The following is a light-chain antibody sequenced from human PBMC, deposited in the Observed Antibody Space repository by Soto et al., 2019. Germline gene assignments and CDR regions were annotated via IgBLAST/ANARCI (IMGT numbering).Light chain of an antibody. J-gene: IGLJ2*01. CDR2: DVS. Sequence: QSALTQPASLSGSPGQSITISCTGTRSDIGSYNYVSWYQQHPGKAPKLMIFDVSYRPSGISDRFSGSKSGNTASLTISGLQPEDEADYYCSSYGASSTLFGGGTKLTVL. CDR1: RSDIGSYNY. CDR3: SSYGASSTL. V-gene: IGLV2-14*03.